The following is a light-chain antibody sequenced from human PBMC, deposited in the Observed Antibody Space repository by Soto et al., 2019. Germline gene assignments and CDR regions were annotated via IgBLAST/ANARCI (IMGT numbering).Light chain of an antibody. CDR2: WAS. J-gene: IGKJ4*01. V-gene: IGKV4-1*01. Sequence: DIVMTQSPDSLAVSLGERATINCKSSQSVLYRSNNKNYLDWYQQKPGQPPKLLIHWASTRESGVPDRFSGSGSGTDFTLTISSLQAEDVAVYYCQQYYSTTVTFGGGTKVEIK. CDR1: QSVLYRSNNKNY. CDR3: QQYYSTTVT.